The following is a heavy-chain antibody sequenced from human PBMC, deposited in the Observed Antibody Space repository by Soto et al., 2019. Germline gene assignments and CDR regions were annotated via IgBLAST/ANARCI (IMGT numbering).Heavy chain of an antibody. Sequence: GGSLRLSCAASGFTFSSYAMSWVRQAPGKGLEWVSAISGSGGSTYYADSVKGRFTISRDNSKNTLYLQMNSLRAEDTAVYYCAKDSYGSSWSPVDYWGQGTLVTVSS. CDR1: GFTFSSYA. J-gene: IGHJ4*02. CDR2: ISGSGGST. D-gene: IGHD6-13*01. V-gene: IGHV3-23*01. CDR3: AKDSYGSSWSPVDY.